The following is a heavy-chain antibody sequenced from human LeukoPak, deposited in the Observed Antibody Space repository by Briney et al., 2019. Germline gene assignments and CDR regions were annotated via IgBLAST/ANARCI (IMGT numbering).Heavy chain of an antibody. CDR2: ISYDGSNK. J-gene: IGHJ6*03. CDR3: AKGGDYVVDYYYYMDV. V-gene: IGHV3-30*18. D-gene: IGHD4-17*01. CDR1: GFTFSTYS. Sequence: GGSLRLSCAASGFTFSTYSMNWVRQAPGKGLEWVAVISYDGSNKYYADSVKGRFTISRDNSKNTLYLQMNSLRAEDTAVYYCAKGGDYVVDYYYYMDVWGKGTTVTVSS.